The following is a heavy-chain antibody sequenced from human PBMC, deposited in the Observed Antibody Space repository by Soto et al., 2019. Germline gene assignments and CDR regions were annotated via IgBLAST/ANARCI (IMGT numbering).Heavy chain of an antibody. D-gene: IGHD3-9*01. Sequence: PSETLSLTCTVSGCSISSSSYYWGWIRQPPGKGLEWIGSIYYSGSTYYNPSLKSRVTISVDTSKNQFSLKLSSVTAADTAVYYCASGVFDWLLSRGYYGMDVWGQGTTVS. CDR1: GCSISSSSYY. V-gene: IGHV4-39*01. CDR3: ASGVFDWLLSRGYYGMDV. CDR2: IYYSGST. J-gene: IGHJ6*02.